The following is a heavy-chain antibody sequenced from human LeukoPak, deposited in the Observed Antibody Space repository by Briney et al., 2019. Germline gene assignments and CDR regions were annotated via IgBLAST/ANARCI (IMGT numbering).Heavy chain of an antibody. V-gene: IGHV1-8*02. D-gene: IGHD4/OR15-4a*01. CDR3: TRGLGDYNTNYFPVSGY. J-gene: IGHJ4*02. CDR1: GYTFTGYY. CDR2: MNPDNGDT. Sequence: ASVKVSCKASGYTFTGYYMHWVRQAIGQGLEWMGWMNPDNGDTAYAQKFQGRVTMTRDTSISTAYMELSSLTSDDTAIYYCTRGLGDYNTNYFPVSGYWGQGTLVTVSS.